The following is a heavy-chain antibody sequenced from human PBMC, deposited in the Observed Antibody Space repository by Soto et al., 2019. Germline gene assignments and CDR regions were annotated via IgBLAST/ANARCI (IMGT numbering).Heavy chain of an antibody. CDR1: GFTFDDYA. J-gene: IGHJ4*02. Sequence: EVQLVESGGGLVQPGRSLRLSCAASGFTFDDYAMHWVRQAPGKGLEWVSGISWNSGSIGYADSVKGRFTISRDNAKNSLYLQMNSLGAEDTALYYCAKSPSYYGDFDYWGQGTLVTVSS. CDR3: AKSPSYYGDFDY. V-gene: IGHV3-9*01. D-gene: IGHD4-17*01. CDR2: ISWNSGSI.